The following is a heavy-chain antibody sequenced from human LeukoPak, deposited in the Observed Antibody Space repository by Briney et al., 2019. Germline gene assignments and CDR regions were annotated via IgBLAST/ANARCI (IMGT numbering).Heavy chain of an antibody. Sequence: GGSLRLSCTASGFTVSSNYMSGVRQAPGRGLEWVSVIDSGGRTYYADSVKGRFTISRDNSKNPMYLQMTSLRAEDTAVYYCLLYYSAFDIWGQGTMVTVSS. J-gene: IGHJ3*02. CDR1: GFTVSSNY. CDR3: LLYYSAFDI. V-gene: IGHV3-53*01. CDR2: IDSGGRT. D-gene: IGHD2-8*01.